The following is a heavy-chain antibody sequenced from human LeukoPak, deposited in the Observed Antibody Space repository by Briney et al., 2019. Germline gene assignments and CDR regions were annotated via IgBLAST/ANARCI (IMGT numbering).Heavy chain of an antibody. V-gene: IGHV4-34*01. CDR1: GGSFSGYY. CDR2: INHSGST. J-gene: IGHJ5*02. CDR3: ARDSYYYGSGSPGGWFDP. D-gene: IGHD3-10*01. Sequence: SETLSLTCAVYGGSFSGYYWSWIRQPPGKGLEWIGEINHSGSTNYNRSLKSRVTISVDTSKNQFSLKLSSVTAADTAVYYCARDSYYYGSGSPGGWFDPWGQGTLVTVSS.